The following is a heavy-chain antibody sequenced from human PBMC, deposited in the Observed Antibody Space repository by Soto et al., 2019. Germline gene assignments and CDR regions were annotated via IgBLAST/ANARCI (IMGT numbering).Heavy chain of an antibody. D-gene: IGHD3-3*01. Sequence: SETLSLTSDVSGYSISSGYYWGWIRRPPGKGLEWIGYIYNGGSTYYRPSLESRMHMSLDATRNHYSLRLTSVTAADTAVYFCARAPVGLDTINYFDYWGQGKLVTVS. J-gene: IGHJ4*02. V-gene: IGHV4-38-2*01. CDR1: GYSISSGYY. CDR2: IYNGGST. CDR3: ARAPVGLDTINYFDY.